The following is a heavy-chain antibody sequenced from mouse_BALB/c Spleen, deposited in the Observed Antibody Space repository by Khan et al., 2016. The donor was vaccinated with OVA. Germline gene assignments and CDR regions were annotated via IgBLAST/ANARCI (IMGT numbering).Heavy chain of an antibody. CDR1: GYTLTNYG. D-gene: IGHD2-1*01. CDR2: INTYTGEA. Sequence: QIQLVQSGPELKKPGETVKISCKASGYTLTNYGMNWVKQAPGKGLKWMGWINTYTGEATYADDFKGRFAFSLETSASTVYLQINNLKNEDTATYFCSRSNGNYWFAYWGQGTLVTVSA. V-gene: IGHV9-3-1*01. J-gene: IGHJ3*01. CDR3: SRSNGNYWFAY.